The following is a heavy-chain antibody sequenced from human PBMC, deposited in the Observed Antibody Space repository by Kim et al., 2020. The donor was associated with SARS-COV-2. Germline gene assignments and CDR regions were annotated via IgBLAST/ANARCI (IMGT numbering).Heavy chain of an antibody. Sequence: SVKVSCKASGGTFSSYAISWVRQAPGQGLEWMGRIIPILGIANYAQKFQGRVTITADKSTSTAYMELSSLRSEDTAVYYCARDNTETLVVTHNWFDPWGQGTLVTVSS. CDR1: GGTFSSYA. CDR2: IIPILGIA. D-gene: IGHD3-22*01. CDR3: ARDNTETLVVTHNWFDP. V-gene: IGHV1-69*04. J-gene: IGHJ5*02.